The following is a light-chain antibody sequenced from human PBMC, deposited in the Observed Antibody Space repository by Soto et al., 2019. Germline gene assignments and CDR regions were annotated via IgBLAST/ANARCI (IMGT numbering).Light chain of an antibody. CDR1: QSVRDGF. V-gene: IGKV3-20*01. J-gene: IGKJ4*01. Sequence: ETVLTQSPDTLSLSPGERATLSCRASQSVRDGFIAWYQQRRGQAPRLLIYGASSRATGIPNRFSGSGSGTEFTLTINRLEPEDFAVYYCHQYGSSPLTFGGGTKVEIK. CDR3: HQYGSSPLT. CDR2: GAS.